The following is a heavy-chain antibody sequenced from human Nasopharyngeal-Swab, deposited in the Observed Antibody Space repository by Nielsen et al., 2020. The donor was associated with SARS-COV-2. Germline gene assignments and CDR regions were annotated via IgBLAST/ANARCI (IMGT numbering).Heavy chain of an antibody. D-gene: IGHD3-16*02. V-gene: IGHV3-48*04. Sequence: GGSLRLSCAASGFTFSSYSMNWVRQAPGKGLEWVSYISSSSSTIYCADSVKGRFTISRDNAKNSLYLQMNSLRAEDTAVYYCARLGELSLRHYYYGMDVWGQGTTVTVSS. CDR1: GFTFSSYS. CDR2: ISSSSSTI. J-gene: IGHJ6*02. CDR3: ARLGELSLRHYYYGMDV.